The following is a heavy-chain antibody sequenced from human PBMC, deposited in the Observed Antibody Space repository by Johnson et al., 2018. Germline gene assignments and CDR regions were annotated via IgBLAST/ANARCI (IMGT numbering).Heavy chain of an antibody. CDR1: GFTFSAYW. V-gene: IGHV3-7*01. J-gene: IGHJ6*02. CDR3: ARDSMDWGMTSCDHVGLDV. D-gene: IGHD3/OR15-3a*01. Sequence: LVDSGGDLVQPGESLRLYCAASGFTFSAYWMTWVRQAPGKGLEWVANIRQDGTEKYYVDSVKGRFTISRDNAKKSLYLQRNSLRVEETAVYYWARDSMDWGMTSCDHVGLDVWGPGTTVTVSS. CDR2: IRQDGTEK.